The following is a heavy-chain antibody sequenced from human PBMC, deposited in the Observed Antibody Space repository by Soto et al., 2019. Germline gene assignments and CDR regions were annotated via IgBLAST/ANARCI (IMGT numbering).Heavy chain of an antibody. CDR1: GGSFSGYY. CDR2: INHSGST. CDR3: ARGPRGPAAFDI. Sequence: PSETLSLTCAVYGGSFSGYYWSWIRQPPGKGLEWIGEINHSGSTNYNPSLKSRVTISVDTSKNQFSLKLSSVTAADTAVYYCARGPRGPAAFDIWGQGTMVTVSS. D-gene: IGHD5-12*01. J-gene: IGHJ3*02. V-gene: IGHV4-34*01.